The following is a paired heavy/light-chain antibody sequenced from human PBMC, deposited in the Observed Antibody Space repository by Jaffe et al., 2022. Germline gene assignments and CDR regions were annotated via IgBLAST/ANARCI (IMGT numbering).Light chain of an antibody. J-gene: IGKJ1*01. CDR3: QQYNNWPGT. V-gene: IGKV3-15*01. CDR2: GSS. Sequence: EIVMTQSPATLSVSPGERATLSCRASQSVSSNVAWYQQKPGQAPRLLIYGSSTRATGIPARFSGSGSGTEFTLTISSLQSEDFAVYYCQQYNNWPGTFGQGTKVEIK. CDR1: QSVSSN.
Heavy chain of an antibody. CDR1: GGSISSSNW. D-gene: IGHD6-6*01. J-gene: IGHJ4*02. Sequence: QVQLQESGPGLVKPSGTLSLTCAVSGGSISSSNWWSWVRQPPGKGLEWIGEIYHSGSTNYNPSLKSRVTISVDKSKNQFSLKLSSVTAADTAVYYCARDGVAYSSSSYYFDYWGQGTLVTVSS. CDR2: IYHSGST. CDR3: ARDGVAYSSSSYYFDY. V-gene: IGHV4-4*02.